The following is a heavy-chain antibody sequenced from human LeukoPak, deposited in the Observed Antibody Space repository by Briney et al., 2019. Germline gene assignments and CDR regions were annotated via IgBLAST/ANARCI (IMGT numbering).Heavy chain of an antibody. CDR3: ARGSAFSPNWFDP. J-gene: IGHJ5*02. D-gene: IGHD6-19*01. CDR2: IKQDGSEK. Sequence: PGGSLRLSCAASGFTFSTYWMIWVRQAPGKGLEWVAHIKQDGSEKFYVDSMKGRFTISRDNAKNSLYLQMNSLRGEDTAVYYCARGSAFSPNWFDPWGQGTLVTVSS. CDR1: GFTFSTYW. V-gene: IGHV3-7*01.